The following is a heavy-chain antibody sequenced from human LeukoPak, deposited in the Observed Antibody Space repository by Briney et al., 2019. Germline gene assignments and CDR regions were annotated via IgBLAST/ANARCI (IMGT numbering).Heavy chain of an antibody. CDR3: ARGPITGTTYINPYYYYYGMDV. D-gene: IGHD1-7*01. CDR2: MNPNSGNT. Sequence: ASVKVSCKASGYTFTIYDINWVRQAPGQGLEWVGWMNPNSGNTGYAQKFQGRVTMTRNTSISTAYMELSSLRSEDTAVYYCARGPITGTTYINPYYYYYGMDVWGQGTTVTVSS. V-gene: IGHV1-8*01. J-gene: IGHJ6*02. CDR1: GYTFTIYD.